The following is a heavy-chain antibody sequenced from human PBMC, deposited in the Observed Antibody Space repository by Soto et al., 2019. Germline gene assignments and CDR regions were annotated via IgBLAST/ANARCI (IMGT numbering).Heavy chain of an antibody. CDR1: VFTFSSYA. V-gene: IGHV3-30-3*01. D-gene: IGHD6-19*01. CDR2: ISYDGSNK. CDR3: ARAYSSGWYGDLDY. J-gene: IGHJ4*02. Sequence: GGSLRLSCTASVFTFSSYAMHWVRQAPGKGLEWVAVISYDGSNKYYADSVKGRFTISRDNSKNTMYLQMNSLRVEDTAVYYCARAYSSGWYGDLDYWGQGTLVTVSS.